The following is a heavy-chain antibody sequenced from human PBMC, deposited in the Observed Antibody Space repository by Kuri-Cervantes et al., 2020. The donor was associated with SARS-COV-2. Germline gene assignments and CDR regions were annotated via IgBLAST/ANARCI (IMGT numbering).Heavy chain of an antibody. CDR3: ARGSIFSDTGGWYFDY. D-gene: IGHD3-10*01. J-gene: IGHJ4*02. CDR1: GYTFTSYG. Sequence: ASVKVSCKASGYTFTSYGISWVRQAPGQGLEWMGWISAYNGNTNYAQKLQGRVTMTTDTSTSTAYMELRSLRSDDTAMYYCARGSIFSDTGGWYFDYWGQGTLVTVSS. CDR2: ISAYNGNT. V-gene: IGHV1-18*01.